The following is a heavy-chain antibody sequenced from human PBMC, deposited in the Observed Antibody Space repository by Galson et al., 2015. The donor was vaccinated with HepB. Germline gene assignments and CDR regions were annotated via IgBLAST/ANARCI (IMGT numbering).Heavy chain of an antibody. V-gene: IGHV3-66*01. CDR3: ARSRGSSWPYFGY. D-gene: IGHD6-13*01. CDR1: GFTVSSNY. CDR2: TYSGGST. J-gene: IGHJ4*02. Sequence: SLRLSCAASGFTVSSNYMSWVRQAPGKGLEWVSVTYSGGSTYYADSVKGRFTISGDNSKNTLYLQMNSLRAEDTAVYYCARSRGSSWPYFGYWGQGTLVTVSS.